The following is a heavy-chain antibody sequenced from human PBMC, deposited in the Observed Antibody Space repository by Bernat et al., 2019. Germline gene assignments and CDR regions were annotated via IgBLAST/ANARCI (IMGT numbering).Heavy chain of an antibody. D-gene: IGHD2-15*01. Sequence: EVQLLESGGGLVQPGGSLRLSCAASGFTFSSYAMSWVRQAPGKGLEWGSAISGSGGSTYYADSVKSRFTISRDNSKNTLYLQMNSVRAEDTDVYYCAKDGPYSSGSSCYSPPRCFDMDVRGQGTTISVSS. CDR2: ISGSGGST. V-gene: IGHV3-23*01. CDR1: GFTFSSYA. CDR3: AKDGPYSSGSSCYSPPRCFDMDV. J-gene: IGHJ6*02.